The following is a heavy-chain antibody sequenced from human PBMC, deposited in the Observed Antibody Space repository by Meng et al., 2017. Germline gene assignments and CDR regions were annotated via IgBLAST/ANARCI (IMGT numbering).Heavy chain of an antibody. Sequence: SGAEVRKLGSPVKVSGKASGGTFSSYVISWVRQAPGQGLEWMGGIIPIFGTANYAQKFQGRVTITADESTSTAYMELSSLRSEDTAVYYCARDESYIAVAGPNGFDPWGQGTLVTVSS. D-gene: IGHD6-19*01. CDR1: GGTFSSYV. V-gene: IGHV1-69*01. CDR2: IIPIFGTA. CDR3: ARDESYIAVAGPNGFDP. J-gene: IGHJ5*02.